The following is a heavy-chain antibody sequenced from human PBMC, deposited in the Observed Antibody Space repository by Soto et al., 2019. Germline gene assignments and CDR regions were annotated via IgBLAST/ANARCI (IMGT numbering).Heavy chain of an antibody. V-gene: IGHV3-30-3*01. CDR3: ARDSGSYSSSLAARLPDDY. CDR1: GFTFSSYA. J-gene: IGHJ4*02. D-gene: IGHD6-6*01. Sequence: QVQLVESGGGVVQPGRSLRLSCAASGFTFSSYAMHWVRQAPGKGLEWVAVISYDGSNKYYADSVKGRFTISRDNSKNPLYLQMNSLRAEDTAVYYCARDSGSYSSSLAARLPDDYWGQGTLVTVSS. CDR2: ISYDGSNK.